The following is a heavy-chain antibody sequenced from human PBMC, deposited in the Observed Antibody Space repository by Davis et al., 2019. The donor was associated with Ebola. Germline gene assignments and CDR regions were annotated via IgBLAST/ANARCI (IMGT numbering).Heavy chain of an antibody. D-gene: IGHD1-26*01. Sequence: PSETLSLTCAASGFTVSSNYMSWVRQAPGKGLEWVSVIYSGGSTYYADSVKGRFTISRDNSKNTLYLQMNSLRAEDTAVYYCARVAWELLIDYWGQGTLVTVSS. V-gene: IGHV3-66*01. CDR1: GFTVSSNY. J-gene: IGHJ4*02. CDR3: ARVAWELLIDY. CDR2: IYSGGST.